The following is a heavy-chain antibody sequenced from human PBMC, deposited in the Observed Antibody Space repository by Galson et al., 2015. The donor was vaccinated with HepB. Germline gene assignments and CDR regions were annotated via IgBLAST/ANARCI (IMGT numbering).Heavy chain of an antibody. J-gene: IGHJ3*02. D-gene: IGHD2-21*02. Sequence: SLRLSCAASGFTFSSYGMHWVRQAPGKGLEWVAVISYDGSNKYYADSVKGRFTISRDNSKNTLYLQMNSLRAEDTAVYYCAKDLASAAYCGGDCYSDAFDIWGQGTMVTVSS. CDR1: GFTFSSYG. V-gene: IGHV3-30*18. CDR2: ISYDGSNK. CDR3: AKDLASAAYCGGDCYSDAFDI.